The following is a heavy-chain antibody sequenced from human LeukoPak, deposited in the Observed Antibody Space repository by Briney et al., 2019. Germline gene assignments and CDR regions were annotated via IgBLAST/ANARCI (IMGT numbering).Heavy chain of an antibody. CDR3: AKGSSNGRPYYFDF. CDR2: SNGYDT. J-gene: IGHJ4*02. V-gene: IGHV3-23*01. CDR1: GFTFSTYA. Sequence: GGSLGLSCAASGFTFSTYAMSWVRHAPGKGLEWVSASNGYDTYCADSMKGRFTISKDNSKNTLYLQMNSLRAEDSAIYYCAKGSSNGRPYYFDFWGPGSLVTVSS. D-gene: IGHD6-25*01.